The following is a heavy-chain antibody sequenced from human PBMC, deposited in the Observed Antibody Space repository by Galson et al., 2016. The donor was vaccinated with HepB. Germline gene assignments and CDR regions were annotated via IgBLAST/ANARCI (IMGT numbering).Heavy chain of an antibody. CDR2: INPSGGST. V-gene: IGHV1-46*01. Sequence: SVKVSCKASGYTFTNYFIHWVRQAPGQGLEWVGIINPSGGSTSYADKFQGRVTMTRDTSTITVYMELSSLRSEDTAVYYGARLGGGGYDFWTGYLDYWGQGTPVTVSS. J-gene: IGHJ4*02. CDR1: GYTFTNYF. CDR3: ARLGGGGYDFWTGYLDY. D-gene: IGHD3-3*01.